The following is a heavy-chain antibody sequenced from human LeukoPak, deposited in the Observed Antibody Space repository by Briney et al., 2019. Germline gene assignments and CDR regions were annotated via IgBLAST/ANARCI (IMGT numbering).Heavy chain of an antibody. CDR2: IYYSGST. J-gene: IGHJ4*02. V-gene: IGHV4-59*01. Sequence: SETLSLTCTVSGGSISSYYWSWIRQPPGKGLEWIGYIYYSGSTNYNPSLKSRVTISVDTSKNQFSLKLSSVTAADTAVYYCARGSEDYGDYVLKFDYWGQGTLVTVSS. CDR3: ARGSEDYGDYVLKFDY. CDR1: GGSISSYY. D-gene: IGHD4-17*01.